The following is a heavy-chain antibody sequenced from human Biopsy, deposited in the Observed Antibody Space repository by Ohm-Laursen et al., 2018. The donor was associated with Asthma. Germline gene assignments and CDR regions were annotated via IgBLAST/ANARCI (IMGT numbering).Heavy chain of an antibody. V-gene: IGHV1-69*13. J-gene: IGHJ4*02. CDR1: GGTFNTYV. Sequence: SVKVSCKSLGGTFNTYVIGWVRQAPGQGLEWMGGINSVFGTTTYPQKFQDRVTITADDSTSTAYMELSSLRSEDTAVYYCARKAGSCISRTWYSLDFWGQGTLVTVSS. CDR3: ARKAGSCISRTWYSLDF. CDR2: INSVFGTT. D-gene: IGHD2-2*01.